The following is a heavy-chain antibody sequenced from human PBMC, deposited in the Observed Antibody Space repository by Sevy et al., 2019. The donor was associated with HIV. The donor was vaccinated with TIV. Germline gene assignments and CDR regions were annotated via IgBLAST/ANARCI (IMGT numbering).Heavy chain of an antibody. J-gene: IGHJ5*02. D-gene: IGHD6-19*01. V-gene: IGHV3-49*03. CDR1: GFTFGDYA. CDR3: TRDPTEGIAVAGNWYHP. CDR2: IRNKAYDGTT. Sequence: GGSLRLSCKASGFTFGDYAMSWFRQAPGKGLEWVGFIRNKAYDGTTEYAASVKGRFTISRDDSKSIAYLQMNSLKTEDTAVYYCTRDPTEGIAVAGNWYHPWGQGTLVTVSS.